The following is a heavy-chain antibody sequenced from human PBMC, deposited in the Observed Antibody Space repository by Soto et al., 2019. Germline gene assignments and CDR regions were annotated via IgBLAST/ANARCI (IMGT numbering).Heavy chain of an antibody. J-gene: IGHJ4*02. CDR1: GGSVSSGDYH. Sequence: QVQLQESGPGLVKPSQTLSLTCTVSGGSVSSGDYHWSWIRQPPGKGLEWIGYIYYSGSSYYNPSLMSRAATAVATSSKHLSLRLRSVTAADTAVYYCARMYGGYGGGVDYWGPGTQVTVSS. D-gene: IGHD5-12*01. V-gene: IGHV4-30-4*01. CDR2: IYYSGSS. CDR3: ARMYGGYGGGVDY.